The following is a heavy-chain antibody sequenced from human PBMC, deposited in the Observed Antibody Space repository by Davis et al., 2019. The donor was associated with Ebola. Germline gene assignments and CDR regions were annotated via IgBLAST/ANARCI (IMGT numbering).Heavy chain of an antibody. J-gene: IGHJ6*02. CDR2: IKQDGSEK. D-gene: IGHD5-18*01. Sequence: GESLKISCAASGFTFSTYWMSWVRQAPGKGLEWVANIKQDGSEKYYVDSVKDRFIISRDNVENSLYLQMYSLRAEDTAVYYCAREGGRAAMAIGGMDVWGQGTTVTVSS. V-gene: IGHV3-7*03. CDR1: GFTFSTYW. CDR3: AREGGRAAMAIGGMDV.